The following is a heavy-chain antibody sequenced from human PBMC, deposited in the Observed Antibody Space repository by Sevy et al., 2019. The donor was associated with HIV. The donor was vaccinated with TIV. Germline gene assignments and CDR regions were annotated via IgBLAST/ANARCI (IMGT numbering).Heavy chain of an antibody. Sequence: GGSLRLSCAASGFTFSDHYMEWVRQAPGKGLEWVGRIRNKADSYTTEYAASVKGRFTISRDDSTNSLYLLMNSLKTEDTAVYYWATHAGIAAAGRVFDYWGQGTLVTVSS. CDR1: GFTFSDHY. V-gene: IGHV3-72*01. CDR2: IRNKADSYTT. D-gene: IGHD6-13*01. J-gene: IGHJ4*02. CDR3: ATHAGIAAAGRVFDY.